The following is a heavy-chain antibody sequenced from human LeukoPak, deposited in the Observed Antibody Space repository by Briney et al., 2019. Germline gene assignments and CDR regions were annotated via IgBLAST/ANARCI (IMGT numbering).Heavy chain of an antibody. Sequence: GESLKISCQGSGYSFTSYWISWVRQMPGKGLEWMGKIDPSDSYTDYSPSFQGHVTIPADKSISTAYLQWSSLKASDTAMYYCARNYYDTSGYYYRMGVWGQGTTVTVSS. CDR2: IDPSDSYT. D-gene: IGHD3-22*01. J-gene: IGHJ6*02. CDR3: ARNYYDTSGYYYRMGV. V-gene: IGHV5-10-1*01. CDR1: GYSFTSYW.